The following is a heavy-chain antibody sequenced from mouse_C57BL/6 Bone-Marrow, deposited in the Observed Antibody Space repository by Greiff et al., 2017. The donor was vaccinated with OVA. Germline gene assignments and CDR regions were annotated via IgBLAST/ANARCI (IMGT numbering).Heavy chain of an antibody. CDR3: TTPLSTMVTTRYFDY. J-gene: IGHJ2*01. D-gene: IGHD2-2*01. Sequence: EVQLQQSGAELVRPGASVKLSCTASGFNIKDDYMHWVKQRPEQGLEWIGWIDPENGDTEYASKFQGKATITADTSSNTAYLQLSSLTSEDTAVYYCTTPLSTMVTTRYFDYWGQGTTLTVSS. CDR2: IDPENGDT. CDR1: GFNIKDDY. V-gene: IGHV14-4*01.